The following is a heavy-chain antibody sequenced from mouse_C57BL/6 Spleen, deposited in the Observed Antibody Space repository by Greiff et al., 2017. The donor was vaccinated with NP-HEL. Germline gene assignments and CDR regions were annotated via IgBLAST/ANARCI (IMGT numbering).Heavy chain of an antibody. D-gene: IGHD1-1*01. V-gene: IGHV1-59*01. CDR3: ARRGLITTVVGDY. Sequence: VKLQQPGAELVRPGTSVKLSCKASGYTFTSYWMHWVKQRPGQGLEWIGVIDPSDSYTNYNQKFKGKATLTVDTSSSTAYMQLSSLTSEDSAVYYCARRGLITTVVGDYWGQGTSVTVSS. CDR2: IDPSDSYT. J-gene: IGHJ4*01. CDR1: GYTFTSYW.